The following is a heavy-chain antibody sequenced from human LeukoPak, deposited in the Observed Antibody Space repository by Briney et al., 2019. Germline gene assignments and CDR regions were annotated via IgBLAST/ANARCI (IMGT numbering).Heavy chain of an antibody. CDR2: IYYIGTT. Sequence: PSATLSLTCTVSGGSISSGGHFWSWIRQHPGKGLEWIGQIYYIGTTYYNPSLKSRLTISVDTSENQFSLKVNSVTAADTAVYYCARGYNRFGDLGWFDPWGQGTQVIVSS. CDR3: ARGYNRFGDLGWFDP. J-gene: IGHJ5*02. V-gene: IGHV4-31*03. CDR1: GGSISSGGHF. D-gene: IGHD3-10*01.